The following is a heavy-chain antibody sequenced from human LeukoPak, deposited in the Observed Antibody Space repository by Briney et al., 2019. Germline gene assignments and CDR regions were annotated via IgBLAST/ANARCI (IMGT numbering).Heavy chain of an antibody. D-gene: IGHD2-2*01. CDR3: ARRLTQYDCFDP. V-gene: IGHV6-1*01. Sequence: SQTLSLTCAISGDSVSSNSVTWNWIRQSPSRGLEWLGRTYYRSTWYNGYAVSVRGRITVNPDTSKNQFSLHLNSVTPEDTAVYYCARRLTQYDCFDPWGQGILVTVSS. J-gene: IGHJ5*02. CDR2: TYYRSTWYN. CDR1: GDSVSSNSVT.